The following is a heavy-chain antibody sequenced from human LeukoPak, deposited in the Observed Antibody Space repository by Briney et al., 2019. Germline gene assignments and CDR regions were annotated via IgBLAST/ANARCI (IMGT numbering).Heavy chain of an antibody. D-gene: IGHD3-10*01. CDR2: IWFDGGNK. V-gene: IGHV3-33*01. Sequence: GGSLRLSCTASGFIFGSHGMQWVRQAPGKGLEWVAVIWFDGGNKYYGDSMKGRFTISRDDSKKTLYLQMNSLRVEDTAMYYCARARITMVRGVIIAYYGMDVWGQGTTVTVSS. J-gene: IGHJ6*02. CDR1: GFIFGSHG. CDR3: ARARITMVRGVIIAYYGMDV.